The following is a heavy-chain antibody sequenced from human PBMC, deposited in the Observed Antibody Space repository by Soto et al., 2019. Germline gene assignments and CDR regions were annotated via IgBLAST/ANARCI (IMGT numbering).Heavy chain of an antibody. CDR3: AKEVVIESAGRSHSYYYGLDV. CDR1: GFTFSIYA. D-gene: IGHD2-2*01. CDR2: ISASGGRT. V-gene: IGHV3-23*01. Sequence: EVQLLESGGALVQPGGSLRLSCAASGFTFSIYAMSWVRQAPGKGLEWVAVISASGGRTYYADAVKGRFTMSSDNSKNTLFLQMNSLRDEHTAIYYCAKEVVIESAGRSHSYYYGLDVWGPGTTVTVSS. J-gene: IGHJ6*02.